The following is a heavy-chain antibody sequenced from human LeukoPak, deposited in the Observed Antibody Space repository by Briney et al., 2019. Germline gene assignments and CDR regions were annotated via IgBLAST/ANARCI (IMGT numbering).Heavy chain of an antibody. D-gene: IGHD5-12*01. Sequence: ASVKVSCKASGYTFTGYYMHWVRQAPGQGLEWMGWINPNSGGTNYAQKFQGWVTMTRDTSISTAYMELSRLRSDDTAVYYCAREVDGYSGYGPYYYYGMDVWGQGTTVTVSS. CDR3: AREVDGYSGYGPYYYYGMDV. V-gene: IGHV1-2*04. J-gene: IGHJ6*02. CDR1: GYTFTGYY. CDR2: INPNSGGT.